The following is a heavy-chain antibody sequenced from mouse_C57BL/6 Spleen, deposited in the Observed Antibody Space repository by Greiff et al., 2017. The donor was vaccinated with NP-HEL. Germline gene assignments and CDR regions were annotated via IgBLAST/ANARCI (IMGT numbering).Heavy chain of an antibody. D-gene: IGHD2-1*01. CDR2: IDPSDSYT. CDR3: ARVPYGNSYYFDY. Sequence: QVQLQQPGAELVKPGASVKLSCKASGYTFTSYWMQWVKQRPGQGLEWIGEIDPSDSYTNYNQKFKGKATLTVDTSSSTAYMQLSSLTSEDSAVYYCARVPYGNSYYFDYWGQGTTLTVSS. J-gene: IGHJ2*01. V-gene: IGHV1-50*01. CDR1: GYTFTSYW.